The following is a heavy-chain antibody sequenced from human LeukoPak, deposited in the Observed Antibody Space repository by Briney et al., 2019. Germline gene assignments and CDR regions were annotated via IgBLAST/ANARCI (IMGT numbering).Heavy chain of an antibody. CDR2: ISAYNGNT. J-gene: IGHJ5*02. CDR3: AVFYGSAWFDP. CDR1: GCTFTSYG. V-gene: IGHV1-18*01. D-gene: IGHD3-10*01. Sequence: GASVKVSCKASGCTFTSYGISWMRQAPGQGLEWMGWISAYNGNTNYAQKLQGRVTMTTDTSTSTAYMELRSLRSDDTAVYYCAVFYGSAWFDPWGQGTLVTVSS.